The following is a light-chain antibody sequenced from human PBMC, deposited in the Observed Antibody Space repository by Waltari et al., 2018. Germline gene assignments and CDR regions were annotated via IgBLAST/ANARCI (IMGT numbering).Light chain of an antibody. CDR1: KLGDKY. V-gene: IGLV3-1*01. CDR3: QAWDSSTAV. J-gene: IGLJ2*01. CDR2: RDT. Sequence: SYELAQPPSVSVSPGQTASITCSGDKLGDKYVSWYQQKPGQSPVVVIYRDTERPSGIPDRFSGSNSGNTATLTISGTQTMDEADYYCQAWDSSTAVFGGGTKLTVL.